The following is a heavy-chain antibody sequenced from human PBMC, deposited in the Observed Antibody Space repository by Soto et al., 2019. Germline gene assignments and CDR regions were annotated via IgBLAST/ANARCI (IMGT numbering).Heavy chain of an antibody. CDR3: ARESEDLTSNFDY. CDR1: GFTFTRYS. J-gene: IGHJ4*02. CDR2: ISSTTNYI. V-gene: IGHV3-21*06. Sequence: PGGSLRLSCAASGFTFTRYSMNWVRQAPRKGLEWVSSISSTTNYIYYGDSMKGRFTISRDNAKNSLYLEMNSPRAEDTAVYYCARESEDLTSNFDYWGQGTLVTVSS.